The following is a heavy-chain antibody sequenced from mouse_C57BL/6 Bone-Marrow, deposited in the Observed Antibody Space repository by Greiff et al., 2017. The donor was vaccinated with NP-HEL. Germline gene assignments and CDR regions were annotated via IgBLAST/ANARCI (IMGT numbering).Heavy chain of an antibody. CDR1: GFTFSNYW. V-gene: IGHV6-3*01. CDR2: IRLKSDNYAT. Sequence: EVKVEESGGGLVQPGGSMKLSCVASGFTFSNYWMNWVRQAPEKGLEWVAQIRLKSDNYATHYAESVKGRFTIARDDCKSSVYLQMNNLRAEDTGMYYCTEYYGSSPYAMDYWGQGTSVTVSS. D-gene: IGHD1-1*01. J-gene: IGHJ4*01. CDR3: TEYYGSSPYAMDY.